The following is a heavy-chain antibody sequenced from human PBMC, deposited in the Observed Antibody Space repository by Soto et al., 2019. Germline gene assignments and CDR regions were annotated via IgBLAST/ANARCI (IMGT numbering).Heavy chain of an antibody. J-gene: IGHJ3*02. CDR1: GFSLSTSGVG. V-gene: IGHV2-5*02. Sequence: QITLKESGPTLVKPTQTLTLTCTFSGFSLSTSGVGVGWIRQPPGKALEWLALIYWDDDKRYSPSLKSRLTITKDPSKNQVVLTKNNMDPVETATFCCAPTGGGAFDIWGQGTMVTVSS. CDR3: APTGGGAFDI. CDR2: IYWDDDK. D-gene: IGHD3-10*01.